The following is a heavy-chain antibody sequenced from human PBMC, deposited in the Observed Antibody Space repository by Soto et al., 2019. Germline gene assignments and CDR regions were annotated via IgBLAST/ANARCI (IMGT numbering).Heavy chain of an antibody. V-gene: IGHV3-64*01. CDR3: ARRARPDFYYMVV. CDR2: ISSNGVST. CDR1: GFTLSGYA. Sequence: EVQLAESGGGLAQPGGSLRLSCAASGFTLSGYAMDWVRQAPGKGLEYVSGISSNGVSTYYANSVQGRFNITRVNSKNTVYLQTGSLRPEDMAVYYCARRARPDFYYMVVWGKETTVTVSS. D-gene: IGHD6-6*01. J-gene: IGHJ6*03.